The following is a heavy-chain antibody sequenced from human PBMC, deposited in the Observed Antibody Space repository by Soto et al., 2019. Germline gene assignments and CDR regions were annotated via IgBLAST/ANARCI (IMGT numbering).Heavy chain of an antibody. CDR1: GFTVGSNY. D-gene: IGHD6-13*01. Sequence: PGGSLRLSCAASGFTVGSNYMSWVRQAPGKGLEWVSVIYSGGSTYYADSVKGRFTISRDNSKNTLYLQMNSLRAEDTAVYYCAREPPPYSSSWYPYYYYGMDVWGQGTTVTVSS. V-gene: IGHV3-53*01. CDR2: IYSGGST. CDR3: AREPPPYSSSWYPYYYYGMDV. J-gene: IGHJ6*02.